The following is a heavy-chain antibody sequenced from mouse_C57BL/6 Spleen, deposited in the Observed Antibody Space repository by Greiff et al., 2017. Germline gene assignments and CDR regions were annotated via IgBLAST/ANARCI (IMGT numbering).Heavy chain of an antibody. J-gene: IGHJ1*03. CDR3: ARSGITTVVDWYFDV. CDR2: IDPNSGGT. D-gene: IGHD1-1*01. V-gene: IGHV1-72*01. CDR1: GYTFTSYW. Sequence: QVQLQQPGAELVKPGASVKLSCKASGYTFTSYWMHWVKQRPGRGLEWIGRIDPNSGGTKYNEKFKSKATLTVDKPSSTAYMQLSSLTSEDSAVYYGARSGITTVVDWYFDVWGTGTTVTVSS.